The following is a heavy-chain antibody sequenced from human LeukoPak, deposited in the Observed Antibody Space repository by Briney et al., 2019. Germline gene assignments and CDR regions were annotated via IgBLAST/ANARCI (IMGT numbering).Heavy chain of an antibody. CDR1: GYTFTGFY. J-gene: IGHJ4*02. CDR2: IHPDRGGT. Sequence: ASVKLSCNASGYTFTGFYLHWVRQPPGPGLEWMGWIHPDRGGTNYAQKFEGRVTLTRDTSINTAYMELSGLTSDDTAVYYCVREDFVVIPAAMRGDYWGQGTLVIVSS. CDR3: VREDFVVIPAAMRGDY. V-gene: IGHV1-2*02. D-gene: IGHD2-2*01.